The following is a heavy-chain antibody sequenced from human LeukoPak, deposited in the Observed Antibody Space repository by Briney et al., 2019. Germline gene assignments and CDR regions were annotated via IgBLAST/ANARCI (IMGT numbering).Heavy chain of an antibody. CDR2: IYTSGST. CDR3: ARVEAAAAGYYYYGMDV. J-gene: IGHJ6*02. CDR1: GGSISSYY. D-gene: IGHD6-13*01. V-gene: IGHV4-4*07. Sequence: KASETLSLTCTVSGGSISSYYWSWIRQPAGKGLEWIGRIYTSGSTNYNPSLKSRVTMSVDTSKNQFSLKLSSVTAADTAVYYCARVEAAAAGYYYYGMDVWGQGTTVTVSS.